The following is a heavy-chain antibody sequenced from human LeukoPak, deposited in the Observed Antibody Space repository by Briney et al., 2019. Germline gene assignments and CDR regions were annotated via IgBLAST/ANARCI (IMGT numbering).Heavy chain of an antibody. Sequence: ASVKVSFTVSVSPLIDLSIHWVRQAPGKGGEYVGGSDPEDGATFHAQSFQGRVTMTEDTSIDTAYMELTSLRSEATAVYYCVTDRARLFWYFDLWGRGTLVTVSS. CDR2: SDPEDGAT. CDR1: VSPLIDLS. V-gene: IGHV1-24*01. D-gene: IGHD2-21*02. J-gene: IGHJ2*01. CDR3: VTDRARLFWYFDL.